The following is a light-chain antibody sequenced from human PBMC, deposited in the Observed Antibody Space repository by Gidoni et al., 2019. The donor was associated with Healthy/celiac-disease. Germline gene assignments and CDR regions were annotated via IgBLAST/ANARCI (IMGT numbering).Light chain of an antibody. CDR3: QQSYSTPLT. V-gene: IGKV1-39*01. CDR2: AAS. Sequence: DIQMTQSPSSLSASVGDRVTIPCRASQSISSYLNWYQQKPGKAPKLLIYAASSLQSGVPSRFSGSGSGTDFTRTISSLQPEDFATYYCQQSYSTPLTFGPGTKVDIK. J-gene: IGKJ3*01. CDR1: QSISSY.